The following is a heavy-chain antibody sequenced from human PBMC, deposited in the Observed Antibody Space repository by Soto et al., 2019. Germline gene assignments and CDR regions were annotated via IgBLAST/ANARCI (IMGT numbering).Heavy chain of an antibody. CDR1: GFSFTTDGMG. Sequence: QITLKESGPTLVKPTQTLTLTCTFSGFSFTTDGMGGGWIRQPPGKAMEWLALIYWDHDKGYSPSLKSRRTITKDAARNQVVLTLTNMHPADTATYYCAHRYWAASGTRYYFDFWGQGTLVTVSS. J-gene: IGHJ4*02. V-gene: IGHV2-5*02. CDR3: AHRYWAASGTRYYFDF. D-gene: IGHD6-13*01. CDR2: IYWDHDK.